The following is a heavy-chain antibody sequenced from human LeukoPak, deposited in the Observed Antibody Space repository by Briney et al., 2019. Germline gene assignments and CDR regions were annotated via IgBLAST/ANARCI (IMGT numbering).Heavy chain of an antibody. Sequence: SVKVSCKASGGTFSSYAISWVRQAPGQGLEWMGRIIPILGIANYAQKFQGRVTITADKSTSTAYMELSSLRSEDTAVYYCASKTVAGTYYYYGMDVWXXGTXVXXSS. J-gene: IGHJ6*04. D-gene: IGHD6-19*01. V-gene: IGHV1-69*04. CDR2: IIPILGIA. CDR1: GGTFSSYA. CDR3: ASKTVAGTYYYYGMDV.